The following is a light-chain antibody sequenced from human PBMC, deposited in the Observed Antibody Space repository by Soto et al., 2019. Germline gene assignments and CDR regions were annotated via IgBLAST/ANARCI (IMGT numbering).Light chain of an antibody. Sequence: IQMTQSPSSLSASVGDRVTITCRASQDIYTYLAWYQHRPGKAPELLIYGASTLQAGVPSRFSGGGSGTHFVLTISSLQPEDVATYYCQHYNKAPWTFGQGTKV. J-gene: IGKJ1*01. CDR1: QDIYTY. CDR3: QHYNKAPWT. CDR2: GAS. V-gene: IGKV1-27*01.